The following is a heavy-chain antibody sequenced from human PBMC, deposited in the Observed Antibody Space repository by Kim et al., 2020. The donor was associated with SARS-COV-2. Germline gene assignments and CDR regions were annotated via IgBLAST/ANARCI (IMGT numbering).Heavy chain of an antibody. Sequence: GGSLRLSCAASGFTFSSYSMNWVRQAPGKGLEWVSSISSSSSYIYYADSVKGRFTISRDNAKNSLYLQMNSLRAEDTAVYYCARDPSWGSGSPYGYWGQGTLVTVSS. CDR3: ARDPSWGSGSPYGY. J-gene: IGHJ4*02. V-gene: IGHV3-21*01. D-gene: IGHD3-10*01. CDR2: ISSSSSYI. CDR1: GFTFSSYS.